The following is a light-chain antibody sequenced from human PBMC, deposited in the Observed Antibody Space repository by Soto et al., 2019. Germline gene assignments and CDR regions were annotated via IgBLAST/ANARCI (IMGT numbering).Light chain of an antibody. CDR2: GAS. Sequence: EIVMTQSPATLSVSPGEGATLSCRASLSVGSNLAWYQQKPGQAPRLLIYGASTRAAGIPARFSGSGSGTDFTLTISGLEPEDFAVYYCQHFGNSLWTFGGGTKVDIK. V-gene: IGKV3-15*01. CDR3: QHFGNSLWT. CDR1: LSVGSN. J-gene: IGKJ4*02.